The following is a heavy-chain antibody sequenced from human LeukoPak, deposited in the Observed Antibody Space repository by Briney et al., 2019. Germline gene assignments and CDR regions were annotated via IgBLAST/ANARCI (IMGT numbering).Heavy chain of an antibody. CDR1: GGSISGSY. CDR2: MYNSGST. V-gene: IGHV4-59*01. J-gene: IGHJ4*02. D-gene: IGHD4-17*01. Sequence: SETLSLTCTVSGGSISGSYWSWIRQPPGEGLEWIAYMYNSGSTNYNPSLKSRVTISIDTSKNQFSLKLSSLTAADTAIYYCARGIESYGDYGYRGQGILVTLSS. CDR3: ARGIESYGDYGY.